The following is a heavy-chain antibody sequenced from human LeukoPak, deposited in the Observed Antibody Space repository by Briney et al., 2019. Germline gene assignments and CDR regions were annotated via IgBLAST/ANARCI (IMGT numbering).Heavy chain of an antibody. D-gene: IGHD2-21*02. V-gene: IGHV3-48*03. Sequence: PGGSLRLSCAASGFIFSSYDMSWVRQVPGRGLEWVSLINSGGSATYYPDSVKGRFTIARDNAKNSLYLQMNSLRADDTAIYYCAASGVVTGSPHACDIWGQGTIVTVSS. CDR3: AASGVVTGSPHACDI. CDR2: INSGGSAT. J-gene: IGHJ3*02. CDR1: GFIFSSYD.